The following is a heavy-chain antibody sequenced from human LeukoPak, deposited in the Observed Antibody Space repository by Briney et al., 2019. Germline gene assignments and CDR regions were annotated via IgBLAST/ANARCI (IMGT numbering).Heavy chain of an antibody. J-gene: IGHJ4*02. D-gene: IGHD3-9*01. V-gene: IGHV3-23*01. Sequence: GGSLRLSCAASGFTFSSYAMSWVRQAPGKGLEWVSAISGSGGSTYYADSVKGRFTISRDNSKNTLYLQMNSLRADDTAVYYCAKDLGYDILTGYYSDYWGQGALVTVSS. CDR3: AKDLGYDILTGYYSDY. CDR2: ISGSGGST. CDR1: GFTFSSYA.